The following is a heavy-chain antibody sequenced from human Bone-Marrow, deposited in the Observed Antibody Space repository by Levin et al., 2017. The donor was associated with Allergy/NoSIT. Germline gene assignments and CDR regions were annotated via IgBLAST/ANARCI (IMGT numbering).Heavy chain of an antibody. CDR2: IGRDGIDK. D-gene: IGHD3-3*02. J-gene: IGHJ4*02. V-gene: IGHV3-7*01. Sequence: GESLKISCAASGFTYSRFWMSWIRQIPGKGLEWVANIGRDGIDKNYVDSVKGRFSISRDNAKNSLSLQMNSLRVEDTAVYHCVKIDRAFPGAWFWGQGTLVTVSS. CDR1: GFTYSRFW. CDR3: VKIDRAFPGAWF.